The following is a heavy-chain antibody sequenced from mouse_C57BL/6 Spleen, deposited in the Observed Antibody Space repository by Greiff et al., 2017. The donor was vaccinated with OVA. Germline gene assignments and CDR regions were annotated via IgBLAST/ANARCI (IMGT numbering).Heavy chain of an antibody. J-gene: IGHJ2*01. CDR1: GYTFTSYT. CDR3: ARFERTYYFDY. V-gene: IGHV1-4*01. CDR2: INPSSGYT. Sequence: QVQLQQSGAELARPGASVKMSCKASGYTFTSYTMHWVKQRPGQGLEWIGYINPSSGYTKYNQKFKDEATLTADKSSSTAYMQLSSLTSEDSAVYYCARFERTYYFDYWGQGTTLTVSS.